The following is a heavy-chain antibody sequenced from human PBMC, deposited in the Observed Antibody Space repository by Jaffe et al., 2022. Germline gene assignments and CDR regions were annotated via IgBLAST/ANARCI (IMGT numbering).Heavy chain of an antibody. J-gene: IGHJ4*02. Sequence: EVQLVESGGGLVKPGGSLRLSCAASGFTFSSYSMNWVRQAPGKGLEWVSSISSSSSYIYYADSVKGRFTISRDNAKNSLYLQMNSLRAEDTAVYYCARDSGFLGYCSGGSCYTPNDYWGQGTLVTVSS. CDR1: GFTFSSYS. CDR2: ISSSSSYI. CDR3: ARDSGFLGYCSGGSCYTPNDY. V-gene: IGHV3-21*01. D-gene: IGHD2-15*01.